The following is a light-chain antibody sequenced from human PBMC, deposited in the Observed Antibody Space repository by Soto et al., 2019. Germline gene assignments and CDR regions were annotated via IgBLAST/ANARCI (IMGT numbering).Light chain of an antibody. Sequence: DIRMTQCPSTLSAIEGDTVTITCRASQSISKWMAWYQQKPGKVPKLLIYDASSLESGVPSRFSGSGSGTEFTLTISSLQPDDFATYYCQQYYVLSTFGQGTKVDI. V-gene: IGKV1-5*01. J-gene: IGKJ1*01. CDR1: QSISKW. CDR2: DAS. CDR3: QQYYVLST.